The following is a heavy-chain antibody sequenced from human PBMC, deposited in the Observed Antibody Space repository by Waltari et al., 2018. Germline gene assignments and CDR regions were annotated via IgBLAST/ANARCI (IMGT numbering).Heavy chain of an antibody. Sequence: QVQLVESGGAVVQPGRSLRLSCSASGFPFSSFAMHWVRQAPGKWLEWVTVIWYDGNNKYYADSVKGRFTISRDNSKSTLYLQMDSLTAEDTAVYYCARGLLMNPVLIDFWGQGTLVTVSS. J-gene: IGHJ4*02. CDR2: IWYDGNNK. D-gene: IGHD3-16*01. CDR1: GFPFSSFA. CDR3: ARGLLMNPVLIDF. V-gene: IGHV3-33*01.